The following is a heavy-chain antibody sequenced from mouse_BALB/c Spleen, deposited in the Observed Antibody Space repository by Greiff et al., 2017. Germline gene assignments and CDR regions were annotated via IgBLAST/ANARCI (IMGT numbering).Heavy chain of an antibody. CDR2: ISSGGST. V-gene: IGHV5-6-5*01. CDR3: ARERGSTTATGAWFAY. J-gene: IGHJ3*01. Sequence: EVHLVESGGGLVKPGGSLKLSCAASGFTFSSYAMSWVRQTPEKRLEWVASISSGGSTYYPDSVKGRFTISRDNARNILYLQMSSLRSEDTAMYYCARERGSTTATGAWFAYWGQGTLVTVSA. D-gene: IGHD1-2*01. CDR1: GFTFSSYA.